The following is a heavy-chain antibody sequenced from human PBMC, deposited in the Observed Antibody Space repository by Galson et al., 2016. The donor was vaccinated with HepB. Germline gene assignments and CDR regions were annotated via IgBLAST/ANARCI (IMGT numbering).Heavy chain of an antibody. CDR1: GFTFSSHW. CDR3: VGEESHAAGYSFDY. CDR2: IKQDGSEI. Sequence: SLRLSCTASGFTFSSHWMSWVRQAPGKGLEWVANIKQDGSEIYYVDSVKGRFTISRDNAKRSLSLQMNSLRGEDTAVYFCVGEESHAAGYSFDYWGQGTLVTVSS. J-gene: IGHJ4*02. D-gene: IGHD6-25*01. V-gene: IGHV3-7*01.